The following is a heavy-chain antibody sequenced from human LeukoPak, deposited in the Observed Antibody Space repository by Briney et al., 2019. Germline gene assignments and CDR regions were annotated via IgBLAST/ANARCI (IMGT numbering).Heavy chain of an antibody. D-gene: IGHD2/OR15-2a*01. J-gene: IGHJ3*02. CDR2: IYFTGHS. CDR3: ARRRQVTSYFPYAFDI. Sequence: PSETLSLTCTVSGGSMSGSYWSWIRQSPGKGLEWLGYIYFTGHSKSNPSLKSRVTISLDTSKNQLSLRLASVTAADTAVYYCARRRQVTSYFPYAFDIWGQGTMVTVSS. V-gene: IGHV4-59*08. CDR1: GGSMSGSY.